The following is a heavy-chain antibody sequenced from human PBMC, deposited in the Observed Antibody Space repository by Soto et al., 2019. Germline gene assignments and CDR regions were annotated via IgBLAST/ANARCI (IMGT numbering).Heavy chain of an antibody. D-gene: IGHD5-12*01. CDR3: TTALGRVHTIT. J-gene: IGHJ4*02. CDR1: GFTFSTSI. Sequence: EEQLVESGGGLVKPGWSLRLSCAASGFTFSTSIMNWVRQAPGTGLEWVSSITSSSSHMFYADSVKGRFTISRDNARNSLYLQMNRLRAEDTAIYYCTTALGRVHTITWGQGTLVTVSS. CDR2: ITSSSSHM. V-gene: IGHV3-21*06.